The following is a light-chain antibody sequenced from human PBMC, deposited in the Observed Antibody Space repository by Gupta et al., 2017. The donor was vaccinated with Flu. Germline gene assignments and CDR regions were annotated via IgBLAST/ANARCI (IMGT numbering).Light chain of an antibody. CDR2: CAS. CDR1: QNVFTN. CDR3: QQYNNWPLT. Sequence: EIVMPPSPATLSVSPGERATLSCRASQNVFTNLAWYQQKPGQAPRLLIYCASTRATGIPARFSGSGSGTEFTLTISSLQSEDFAVYYCQQYNNWPLTFGGGTKVEIK. J-gene: IGKJ4*01. V-gene: IGKV3-15*01.